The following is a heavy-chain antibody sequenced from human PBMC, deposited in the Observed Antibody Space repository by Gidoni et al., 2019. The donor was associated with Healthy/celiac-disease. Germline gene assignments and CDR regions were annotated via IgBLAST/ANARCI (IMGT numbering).Heavy chain of an antibody. Sequence: QDQLVQAGAEGKKPGASVKGTWKASGYTVTSYAMHWVRQAPGQSLEWMGCIHAGNGNTKYSQQFQRRVTITRDTSASTAYMELSTLRSEDTAVYYCARASYSSGSYYFDYLGPGTLVPVSS. CDR1: GYTVTSYA. V-gene: IGHV1-3*01. CDR2: IHAGNGNT. J-gene: IGHJ4*02. CDR3: ARASYSSGSYYFDY. D-gene: IGHD6-19*01.